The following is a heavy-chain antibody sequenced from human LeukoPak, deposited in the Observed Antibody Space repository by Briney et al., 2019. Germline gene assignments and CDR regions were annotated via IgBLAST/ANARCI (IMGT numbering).Heavy chain of an antibody. CDR1: GFTFSSYA. V-gene: IGHV3-23*01. J-gene: IGHJ4*02. CDR3: ARSSLATSDPFDY. CDR2: ITGSGGRT. Sequence: GGSLRLSCAASGFTFSSYAMTWVRQAPGKGLEWVSTITGSGGRTYYADSVKGRFTIYRDNSKNTLHLQMNSLRAEDTAVYYCARSSLATSDPFDYWGQGTLVTVSS.